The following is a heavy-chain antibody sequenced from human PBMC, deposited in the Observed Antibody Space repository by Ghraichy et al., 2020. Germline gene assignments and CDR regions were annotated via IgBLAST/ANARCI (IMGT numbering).Heavy chain of an antibody. CDR2: INHSGST. J-gene: IGHJ6*02. Sequence: SETLSLTCAVYGGSFSGYYWSWIRQPPGKGLEWIGEINHSGSTNYNPSLKSRVTISVDTSKNQFSLKLSSVTAADTAVYYCARGSAFRIQLWAHYYYYGRDVWGQGTTVTVSS. D-gene: IGHD5-18*01. V-gene: IGHV4-34*01. CDR1: GGSFSGYY. CDR3: ARGSAFRIQLWAHYYYYGRDV.